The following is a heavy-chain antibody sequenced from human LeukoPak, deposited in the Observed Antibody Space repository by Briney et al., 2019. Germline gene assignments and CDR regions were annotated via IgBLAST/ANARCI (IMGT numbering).Heavy chain of an antibody. CDR2: VNVDETTT. D-gene: IGHD3-16*02. V-gene: IGHV3-74*01. CDR3: ARAGSYRFDY. J-gene: IGHJ4*02. Sequence: PGGSLGLSCAGSGFTFSSYWFHWVRQTPGKGLVWVSRVNVDETTTNYADSVKGRFTISRDNAKNTVFLQMNSLTVEDTAVYYCARAGSYRFDYWGQGTLVTVSP. CDR1: GFTFSSYW.